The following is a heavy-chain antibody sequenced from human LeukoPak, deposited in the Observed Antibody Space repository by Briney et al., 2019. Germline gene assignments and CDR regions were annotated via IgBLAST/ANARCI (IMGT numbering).Heavy chain of an antibody. Sequence: PGGSLRLSCAASGFTFSSYAMTWVRQAPGKGLEWVANIKHDGSEKYYVDSVKGRFTISRDNAKNSLYLQINSLRAEDTAVYYCARDRGYFYDSSGVDYWGQGTLVTVSS. CDR1: GFTFSSYA. V-gene: IGHV3-7*03. CDR2: IKHDGSEK. CDR3: ARDRGYFYDSSGVDY. J-gene: IGHJ4*02. D-gene: IGHD3-22*01.